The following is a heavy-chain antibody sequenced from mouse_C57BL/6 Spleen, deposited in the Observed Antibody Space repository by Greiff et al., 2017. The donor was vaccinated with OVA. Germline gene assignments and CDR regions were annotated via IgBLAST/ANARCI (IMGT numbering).Heavy chain of an antibody. V-gene: IGHV1-62-2*01. CDR1: GYTFTEYT. CDR3: ARHERGAPVYDYGGFAY. D-gene: IGHD2-4*01. CDR2: FYPGSGSI. J-gene: IGHJ3*01. Sequence: QVQLKQSGAELVKPGASVKLSCKASGYTFTEYTIHWVKQRSGQGLEWIGWFYPGSGSIKYNEKFKDKATLTADKSSSTVYMELSRLTSEDSAVYFYARHERGAPVYDYGGFAYWGQGTLVTVSA.